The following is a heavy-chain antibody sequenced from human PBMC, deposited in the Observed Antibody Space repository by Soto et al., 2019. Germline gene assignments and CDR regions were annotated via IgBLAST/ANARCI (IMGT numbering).Heavy chain of an antibody. Sequence: GGSLRLSCAASGFTFSSYSMNWVRQAPGKGLEWVSYISSSSSTIYYADSVKGRFTISRDNAKNSLYLQMNSLRAEDTAVYYCARKPSYDILTGYYLDPYYYYYYMDVWGKGTTVTVSS. CDR3: ARKPSYDILTGYYLDPYYYYYYMDV. CDR1: GFTFSSYS. D-gene: IGHD3-9*01. V-gene: IGHV3-48*01. CDR2: ISSSSSTI. J-gene: IGHJ6*03.